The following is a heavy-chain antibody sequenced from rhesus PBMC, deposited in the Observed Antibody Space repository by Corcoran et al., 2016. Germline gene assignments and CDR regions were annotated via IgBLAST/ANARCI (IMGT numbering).Heavy chain of an antibody. Sequence: EVKMVESGGGLAKPGGSLRLSCAASGFTFRSYWMSWVRQTPGKGWEWSSVINSGGDRTFYSDSVKGRFTISRDNSKNTLSLQMNSLRAEDTAVYYCAGYSLDVWGRGVLVTVSS. V-gene: IGHV3S42*01. CDR3: AGYSLDV. D-gene: IGHD3-34*01. CDR1: GFTFRSYW. J-gene: IGHJ5-2*02. CDR2: INSGGDRT.